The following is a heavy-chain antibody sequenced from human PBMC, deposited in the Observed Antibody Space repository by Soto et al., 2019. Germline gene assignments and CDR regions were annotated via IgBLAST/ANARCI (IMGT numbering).Heavy chain of an antibody. V-gene: IGHV3-23*01. D-gene: IGHD2-15*01. CDR3: AGGGCKGGSCDFDY. Sequence: EVQLLDSGGGLVQPGGSLRLSCAASGFTFSIYAMTWVRQAPGKGLEWVSSVSGDGGGSYYADSVKGRFTISRDNSKNTLYLQMNSLRAEDTAVYYCAGGGCKGGSCDFDYWGQGTLVTVSS. CDR1: GFTFSIYA. CDR2: VSGDGGGS. J-gene: IGHJ4*02.